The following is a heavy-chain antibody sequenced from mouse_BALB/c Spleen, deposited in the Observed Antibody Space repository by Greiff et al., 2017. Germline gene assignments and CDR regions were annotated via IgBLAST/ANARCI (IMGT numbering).Heavy chain of an antibody. J-gene: IGHJ4*01. D-gene: IGHD2-4*01. V-gene: IGHV5-17*02. CDR1: GFTFSSFG. CDR3: ARHYDYYPYYYAMDY. CDR2: ISSGSSTI. Sequence: DVQLVESGGGLVQPGGSRKLSCAASGFTFSSFGMHWVRQAPEKGLEWVAYISSGSSTIYYADTVKGRFTISRDNPKNTLFLQMTSLRSEDTAMYYCARHYDYYPYYYAMDYWGQGTSVTVSS.